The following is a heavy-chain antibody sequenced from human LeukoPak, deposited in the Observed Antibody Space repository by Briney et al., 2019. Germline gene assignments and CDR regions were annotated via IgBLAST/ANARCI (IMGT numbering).Heavy chain of an antibody. CDR2: IYTSGST. V-gene: IGHV4-4*07. Sequence: SETLSLTCTVSGGSISSYYWSWIRQPAGKGLEWIGRIYTSGSTNYNPSLKSRVTMSVDTSKNQLSLKLSSVTAADTAVYYCARDRAFTGYNWFDPWGQGTLVTVSS. CDR3: ARDRAFTGYNWFDP. CDR1: GGSISSYY. J-gene: IGHJ5*02. D-gene: IGHD1-26*01.